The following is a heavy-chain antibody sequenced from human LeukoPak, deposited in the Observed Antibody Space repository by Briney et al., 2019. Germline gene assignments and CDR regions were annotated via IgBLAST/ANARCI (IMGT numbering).Heavy chain of an antibody. CDR2: IYYSGST. CDR1: GGSISSSSYY. V-gene: IGHV4-39*07. CDR3: ASNALGARDAFDI. D-gene: IGHD3-16*02. J-gene: IGHJ3*02. Sequence: PSQTLSLTCAVSGGSISSSSYYWGWIRQPPGKGLEWIGSIYYSGSTYYNPSLKSRVTISVDTSKNQFSLKLSSVTAADTAVYYCASNALGARDAFDIWGQGTMVTVSS.